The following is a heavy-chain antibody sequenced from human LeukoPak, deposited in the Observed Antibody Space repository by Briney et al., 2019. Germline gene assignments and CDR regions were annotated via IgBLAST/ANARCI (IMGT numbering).Heavy chain of an antibody. D-gene: IGHD3-10*01. V-gene: IGHV1-24*01. CDR3: ARAGREAYYYGSGSYYPHA. CDR1: GYTLTELS. Sequence: GASVKVSCKVSGYTLTELSMHWVRQAPGKGLEWMGGFDPEDGETIYAQKFQGRVTMTEDTSTDTAYMELSSLRSEDTAVYYCARAGREAYYYGSGSYYPHAWGQGTLVTVSS. J-gene: IGHJ1*01. CDR2: FDPEDGET.